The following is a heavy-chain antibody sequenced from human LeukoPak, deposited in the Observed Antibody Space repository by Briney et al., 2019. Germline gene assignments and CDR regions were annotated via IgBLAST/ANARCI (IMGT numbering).Heavy chain of an antibody. J-gene: IGHJ6*02. CDR1: GGSISSSSYY. CDR2: IYYSGST. CDR3: ASYMTTVSAGYYYGMDV. D-gene: IGHD4-11*01. V-gene: IGHV4-39*01. Sequence: SETPSLTCTVSGGSISSSSYYWGWIRQPPGKGLEWIGSIYYSGSTYYNPSLKSRVTISVDTSKNQFSLKLSSVTAADTAVYYCASYMTTVSAGYYYGMDVRGQGTTVTVSS.